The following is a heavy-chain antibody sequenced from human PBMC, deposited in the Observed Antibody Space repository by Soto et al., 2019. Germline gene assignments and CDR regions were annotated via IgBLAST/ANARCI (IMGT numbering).Heavy chain of an antibody. CDR2: IGISGDT. D-gene: IGHD2-15*01. CDR3: ARGQEVGAHFFDS. V-gene: IGHV3-13*04. CDR1: GFTFIKFD. Sequence: WGSLRLSCEASGFTFIKFDMHFFRHPTLKGLEWVSTIGISGDTYYAVSVKGRFTISRDNAKNSLSLQMNSLRAGDTALYFCARGQEVGAHFFDSWGQGTQVTVSS. J-gene: IGHJ4*02.